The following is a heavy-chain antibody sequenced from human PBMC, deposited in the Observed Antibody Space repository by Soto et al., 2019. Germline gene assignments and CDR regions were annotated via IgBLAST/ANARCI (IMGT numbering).Heavy chain of an antibody. CDR2: ISDYNGNT. Sequence: ASVKVSCKAVGYTFINYGISWVRQAPGQGLEWMGWISDYNGNTNYEKEFQGRVTITRDTSTSTAYMELSSLRSEDTAVYYCARGLPLAADYWGQGTLVTVSS. V-gene: IGHV1-18*01. J-gene: IGHJ4*02. CDR1: GYTFINYG. CDR3: ARGLPLAADY.